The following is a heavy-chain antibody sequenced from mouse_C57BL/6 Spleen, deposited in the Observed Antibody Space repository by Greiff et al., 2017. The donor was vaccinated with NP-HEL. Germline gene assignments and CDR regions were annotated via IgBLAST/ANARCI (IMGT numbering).Heavy chain of an antibody. CDR2: IYPGDGDT. CDR1: GYAFSSSW. V-gene: IGHV1-82*01. J-gene: IGHJ2*01. CDR3: ESRGIGDPYYCDY. Sequence: VQLKQSGPELVKPGASVKISCKASGYAFSSSWMNWVKQRPGKGLEWIGRIYPGDGDTNYNGKFKGKATLTADKSSSTAYMQLSSLTSEDSAVYFCESRGIGDPYYCDYWGQGTTLTVSS.